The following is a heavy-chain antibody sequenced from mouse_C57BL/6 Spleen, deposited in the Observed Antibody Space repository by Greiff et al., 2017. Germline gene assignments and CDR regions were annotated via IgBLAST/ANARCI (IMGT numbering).Heavy chain of an antibody. CDR2: IDPEDGDT. CDR1: GFNIKDYY. V-gene: IGHV14-1*01. CDR3: TTDSNYGGAY. Sequence: VQLQQSGAELVRPGASVKLSCTASGFNIKDYYMHWVKQRPEQGLEWIGRIDPEDGDTEYAPKFKGKATMTEDTSSNTAYLQLSSLTSEDTAVYYCTTDSNYGGAYWGQGTLVTVSA. J-gene: IGHJ3*01. D-gene: IGHD2-5*01.